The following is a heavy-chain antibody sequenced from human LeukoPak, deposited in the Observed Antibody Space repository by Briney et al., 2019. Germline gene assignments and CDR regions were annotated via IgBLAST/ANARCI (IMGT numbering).Heavy chain of an antibody. CDR1: GFTFSSYW. J-gene: IGHJ4*02. CDR3: VRGQATAWGLDY. V-gene: IGHV3-74*01. D-gene: IGHD6-13*01. Sequence: GGSLRLSCAASGFTFSSYWMHWVRQAPGKGLVWVSHISTDARTITYADFVKGRFTISRDNAKNTVYLQMNSLRAEDTALYYCVRGQATAWGLDYWGQGTLVTVSS. CDR2: ISTDARTI.